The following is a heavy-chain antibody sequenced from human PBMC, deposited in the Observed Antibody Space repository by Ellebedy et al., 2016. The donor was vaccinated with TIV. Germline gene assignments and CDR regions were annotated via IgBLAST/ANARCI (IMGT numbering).Heavy chain of an antibody. CDR2: ITETGGHT. J-gene: IGHJ3*01. D-gene: IGHD4-23*01. V-gene: IGHV3-23*01. CDR1: GFPFSSHS. Sequence: GESLKISCTASGFPFSSHSMDWVRQAPGKGLEWVSFITETGGHTYYADSVKGRFTLSRENSKDTLFLQMNSLRAEDKAIYSCARTPVGVGPALDVWGQGTMVTVSS. CDR3: ARTPVGVGPALDV.